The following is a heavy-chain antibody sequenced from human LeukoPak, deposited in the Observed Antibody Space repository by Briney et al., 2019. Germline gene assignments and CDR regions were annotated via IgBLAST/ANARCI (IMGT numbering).Heavy chain of an antibody. CDR3: ARVPGYYGSGSYYPSDYFDY. CDR1: GGSISSGDYY. J-gene: IGHJ4*02. Sequence: PSETLSLTCTVSGGSISSGDYYWSWIRQPPGKGLERIGEINHSGSTNYNPSLKSRVTISVDTSKNQFSLKLSSVTAADTAVYYCARVPGYYGSGSYYPSDYFDYWGQGTLVTVSS. D-gene: IGHD3-10*01. V-gene: IGHV4-39*07. CDR2: INHSGST.